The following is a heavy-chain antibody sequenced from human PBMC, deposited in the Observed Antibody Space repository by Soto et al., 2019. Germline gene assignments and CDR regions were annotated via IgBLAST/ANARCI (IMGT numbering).Heavy chain of an antibody. CDR1: GFTFSSYG. CDR3: ASLSSSWSPGYFDY. D-gene: IGHD6-13*01. J-gene: IGHJ4*02. V-gene: IGHV3-33*01. Sequence: QVQLVESGGGMVQPGRSLRLSCAASGFTFSSYGMHWVRQAPGKGLEWVAVIWYDGSNKYYADSVKGRFTISRDNSKNTLYLQMNSLRAEDTAVYYCASLSSSWSPGYFDYWGQGTLVTVSS. CDR2: IWYDGSNK.